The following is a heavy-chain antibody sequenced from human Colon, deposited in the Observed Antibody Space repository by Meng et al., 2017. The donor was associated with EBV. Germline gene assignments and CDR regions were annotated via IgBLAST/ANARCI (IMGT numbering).Heavy chain of an antibody. V-gene: IGHV4-30-4*01. J-gene: IGHJ4*02. CDR1: GGSINRGGYY. Sequence: QVRLRVLGPALVKPSQTPSPTCSVSGGSINRGGYYWSWIRQPPGKGLAWIGYIYYTGSTYSIPSLKSRVTISMDTSKNQFSLRLSSVTAADTAVYYCARNYYFDYWGQGTLVTVSS. CDR2: IYYTGST. CDR3: ARNYYFDY.